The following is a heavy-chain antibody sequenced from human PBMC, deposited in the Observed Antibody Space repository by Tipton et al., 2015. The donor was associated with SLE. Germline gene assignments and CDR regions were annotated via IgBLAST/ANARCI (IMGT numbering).Heavy chain of an antibody. CDR1: GFRFSDYV. D-gene: IGHD3-10*01. CDR3: AAELPSHGMDV. J-gene: IGHJ6*02. CDR2: IWFDGSDE. Sequence: SLRLSCAASGFRFSDYVMHWVRQSPGKGLEWLALIWFDGSDEFYADSVRGRFTVSRDNSRNTLYLQMNSLRAEDTAVYYCAAELPSHGMDVWGQGTTVTVSS. V-gene: IGHV3-33*03.